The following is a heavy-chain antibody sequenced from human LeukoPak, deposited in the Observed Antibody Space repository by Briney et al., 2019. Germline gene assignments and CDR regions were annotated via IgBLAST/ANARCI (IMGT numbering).Heavy chain of an antibody. J-gene: IGHJ4*02. CDR1: GFTFSSNY. V-gene: IGHV3-53*01. D-gene: IGHD2-15*01. CDR3: AKSPVSSCRGSFCYPFDY. Sequence: PGGSLRLSCAASGFTFSSNYMSWVRQAPGKGLEWVSLIYSGGSTFYADSVKGRFTISRDNSRNTLYLQMNTLRAEDTAVYFCAKSPVSSCRGSFCYPFDYWGQGNLVTVSS. CDR2: IYSGGST.